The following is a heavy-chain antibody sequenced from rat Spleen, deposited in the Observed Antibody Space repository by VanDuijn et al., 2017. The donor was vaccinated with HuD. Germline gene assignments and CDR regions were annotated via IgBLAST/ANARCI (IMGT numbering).Heavy chain of an antibody. V-gene: IGHV5-7*01. D-gene: IGHD1-1*01. J-gene: IGHJ2*01. CDR2: ISYDGSTT. CDR1: GFTFSDYY. Sequence: EVELVESGGGLVQPGRSMKLSCAASGFTFSDYYMAWVRQAPTKGLEWVATISYDGSTTYYRDSVKGRFTISRDNAKSTLYLQMDSLRSEDTATYYCARHEDYSGLDYWGQGVMVTVSS. CDR3: ARHEDYSGLDY.